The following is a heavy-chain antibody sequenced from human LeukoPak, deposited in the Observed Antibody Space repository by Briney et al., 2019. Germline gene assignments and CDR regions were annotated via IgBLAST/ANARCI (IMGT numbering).Heavy chain of an antibody. V-gene: IGHV4-59*01. CDR3: ARSHGLY. CDR2: VSDSGST. Sequence: SETLSLTRTVSADSFSGYLWAWIRQPPGKGLEWIGYVSDSGSTNYNPSLNSRPSISLDTAKNKFSLKLRSVTAADTAVYYCARSHGLYWGQGTLVTVSS. J-gene: IGHJ4*02. CDR1: ADSFSGYL.